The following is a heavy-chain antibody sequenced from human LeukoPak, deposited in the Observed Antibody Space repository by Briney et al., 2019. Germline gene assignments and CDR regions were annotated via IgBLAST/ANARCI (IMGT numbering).Heavy chain of an antibody. V-gene: IGHV5-51*01. CDR1: GYNFSNNW. CDR2: IYPGDSDT. Sequence: GESLQISCQGSGYNFSNNWIGWVRQMPGKGLEWMGIIYPGDSDTRYSPSFKGQVTISADKSISTAYLQWDSLKASDTAMYYCARRLYSSGWYWSDPWGQGTLVTVSS. CDR3: ARRLYSSGWYWSDP. D-gene: IGHD6-19*01. J-gene: IGHJ5*02.